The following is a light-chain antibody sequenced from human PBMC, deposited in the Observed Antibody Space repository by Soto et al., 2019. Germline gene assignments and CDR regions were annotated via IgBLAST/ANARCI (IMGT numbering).Light chain of an antibody. CDR3: QPYNNWPLT. CDR1: QGIGDT. CDR2: DTS. Sequence: EVVLRQSPATLSASPAEGATLSCRASQGIGDTLAWYQHKPGQTPRLLIYDTSSRATGVPTRFSGSTSGAEFTLTINSLQSEDFAVYYCQPYNNWPLTFGGGTNVDIK. V-gene: IGKV3-15*01. J-gene: IGKJ4*01.